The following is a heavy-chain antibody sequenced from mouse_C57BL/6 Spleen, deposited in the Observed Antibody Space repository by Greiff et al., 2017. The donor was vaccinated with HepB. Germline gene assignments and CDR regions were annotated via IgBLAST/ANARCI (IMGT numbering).Heavy chain of an antibody. CDR2: IDPSDSYT. CDR1: GYTFTSYW. J-gene: IGHJ2*01. D-gene: IGHD1-1*01. Sequence: QVQLQQPGAELVKPGASVKLSCKASGYTFTSYWMQWVKQRPGQGLEWIGEIDPSDSYTNYNQKFKGKATLTVDTSSSTAYMQLSSLTSEDSAVYYCARSTTVEGNYWGQGTTRTVSS. V-gene: IGHV1-50*01. CDR3: ARSTTVEGNY.